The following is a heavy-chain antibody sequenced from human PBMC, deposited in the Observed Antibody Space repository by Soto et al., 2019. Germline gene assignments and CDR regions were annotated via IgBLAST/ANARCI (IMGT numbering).Heavy chain of an antibody. D-gene: IGHD6-13*01. CDR3: ASLVLGTGIADY. Sequence: GGSLRLSCAASGFTFSSYAMHWVRQAPGKGLEWVAVISYDGSNKYYADSVKGRFTISRDNSKNTLYLQMNSLRAEDTAVYYCASLVLGTGIADYWGQGTLVTVSS. V-gene: IGHV3-30-3*01. CDR1: GFTFSSYA. J-gene: IGHJ4*02. CDR2: ISYDGSNK.